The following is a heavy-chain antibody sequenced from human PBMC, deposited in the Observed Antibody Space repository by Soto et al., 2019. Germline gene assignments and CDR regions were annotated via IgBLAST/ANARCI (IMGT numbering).Heavy chain of an antibody. Sequence: EMKLVESGGGSVQPGRSLRLSCAASGFTFEDYAVHWVRQGPGKGLEWVSGISWNSGIIEYADSVKGRFTITRDNARNSLYLDMNSLRPEDTALYYCAKAVEWGGSHLNKAFDVWGQGTMVSVSA. D-gene: IGHD1-26*01. CDR3: AKAVEWGGSHLNKAFDV. CDR1: GFTFEDYA. V-gene: IGHV3-9*01. J-gene: IGHJ3*01. CDR2: ISWNSGII.